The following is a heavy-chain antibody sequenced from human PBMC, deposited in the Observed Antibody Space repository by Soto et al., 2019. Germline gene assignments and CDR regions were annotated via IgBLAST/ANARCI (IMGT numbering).Heavy chain of an antibody. V-gene: IGHV3-74*01. CDR2: INSDGSST. D-gene: IGHD1-26*01. CDR3: ARDQKVGATSLFYYGMDV. Sequence: GGSLRLSCAASGFTFSSYWMHWVRQAPGKGLVWVSRINSDGSSTSYADSVNGRFTISRDNAKNTLYLQMNSLRAEDTAVYYCARDQKVGATSLFYYGMDVWGQGTTVTVAS. CDR1: GFTFSSYW. J-gene: IGHJ6*02.